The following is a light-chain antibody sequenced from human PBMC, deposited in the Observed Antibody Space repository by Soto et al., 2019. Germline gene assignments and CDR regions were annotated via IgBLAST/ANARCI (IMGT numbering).Light chain of an antibody. Sequence: QSVLTQPASVSGSPGQSITISCTGTSSDVGGYNYVSWYQQHPGKAPKLMIYDVSNRPSGVSNRFSGSKSGNTASLTISGLQAEDEADYYCSSYTSSIPYVVFGGGTKVTVL. V-gene: IGLV2-14*01. J-gene: IGLJ2*01. CDR1: SSDVGGYNY. CDR3: SSYTSSIPYVV. CDR2: DVS.